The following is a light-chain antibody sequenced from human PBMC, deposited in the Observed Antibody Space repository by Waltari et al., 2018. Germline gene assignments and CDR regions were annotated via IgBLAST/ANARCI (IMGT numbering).Light chain of an antibody. CDR2: GAS. Sequence: EIMLTPSPGTLSLSPGERATLSCRASQRVSSTYLAWYQQTPGQAPRLLIYGASISAAGIPDRFSGSGSGTDFTLTSSRLEHEDFAVYYCQQYGTSPPNTFGGGTRVEIK. J-gene: IGKJ4*01. CDR1: QRVSSTY. CDR3: QQYGTSPPNT. V-gene: IGKV3-20*01.